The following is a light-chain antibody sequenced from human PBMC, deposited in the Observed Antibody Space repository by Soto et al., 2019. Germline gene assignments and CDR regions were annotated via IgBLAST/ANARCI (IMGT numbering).Light chain of an antibody. V-gene: IGKV3-20*01. CDR1: QSVSSSY. Sequence: EVVLTQSPGTLSLSPGERATLSCRASQSVSSSYLAWYQQKPGQAPRLLIYGASSRATGIPDRFSSSGSGTAFTLTISRLEPEDFAVYYCQQYGSSLYTVGQGTKLEIK. CDR3: QQYGSSLYT. J-gene: IGKJ2*01. CDR2: GAS.